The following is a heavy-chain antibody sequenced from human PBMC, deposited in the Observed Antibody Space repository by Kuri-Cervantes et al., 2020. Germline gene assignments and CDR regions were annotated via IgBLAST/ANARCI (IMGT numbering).Heavy chain of an antibody. V-gene: IGHV1-69*05. J-gene: IGHJ5*02. CDR1: GGTFSSYA. CDR3: ARRDSSGGAYVFDP. Sequence: SVKVSCKASGGTFSSYAISWVRQAPGQGLEWMGGIIPIFGTANYAQKFQGRVTITTDESTSTAYMELSRLRSDDTAVYYCARRDSSGGAYVFDPWGQGTLVTVSS. D-gene: IGHD6-19*01. CDR2: IIPIFGTA.